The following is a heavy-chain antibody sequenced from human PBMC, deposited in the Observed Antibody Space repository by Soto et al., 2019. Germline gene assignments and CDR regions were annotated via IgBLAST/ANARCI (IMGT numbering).Heavy chain of an antibody. Sequence: QITLKESGPTLVKPTQTLTLTCTFSGFSLSTSGVGVGWIRQPPGKALEWLALIYWDDDKRYSPSLKSRLTIPQDPSKNQGVLTMTHMDPGGTAPNYCAQNPIPNWGSRGAFDYWGQGTLVTVSS. V-gene: IGHV2-5*02. CDR2: IYWDDDK. J-gene: IGHJ4*02. D-gene: IGHD7-27*01. CDR1: GFSLSTSGVG. CDR3: AQNPIPNWGSRGAFDY.